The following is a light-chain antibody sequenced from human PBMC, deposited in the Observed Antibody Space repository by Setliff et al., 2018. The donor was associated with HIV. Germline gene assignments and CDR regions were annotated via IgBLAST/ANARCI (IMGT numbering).Light chain of an antibody. CDR3: SSSTSSSTRV. J-gene: IGLJ1*01. Sequence: QSVLAQPPSVSGSPGQSVTISCTGTSSDVGSYNRVSWYQQPPGTPPKLLIHDVSDRPSGVSNRFSGSKSGSTASLTISGLQAEDEADYSCSSSTSSSTRVFGTGTKVTVL. CDR1: SSDVGSYNR. CDR2: DVS. V-gene: IGLV2-18*02.